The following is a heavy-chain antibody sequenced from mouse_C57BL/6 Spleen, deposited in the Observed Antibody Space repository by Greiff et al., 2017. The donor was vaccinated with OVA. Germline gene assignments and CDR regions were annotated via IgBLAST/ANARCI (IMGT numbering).Heavy chain of an antibody. CDR1: GYTFTSYW. Sequence: QVQLQQPGAELVMPGASVKLSCKASGYTFTSYWMHWVKQRPGQGLEWIGEIDPSDSYTNYNHKFKGKSTLTVDKSSSTAYMQLSSLTSEDSAVYYCARRHYGSSPYAMDYWGQGTTVTVSS. CDR2: IDPSDSYT. CDR3: ARRHYGSSPYAMDY. J-gene: IGHJ4*01. V-gene: IGHV1-69*01. D-gene: IGHD1-1*01.